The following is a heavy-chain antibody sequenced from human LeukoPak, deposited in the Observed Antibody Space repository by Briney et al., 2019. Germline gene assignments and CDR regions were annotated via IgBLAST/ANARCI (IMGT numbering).Heavy chain of an antibody. CDR2: ISSNSGTI. Sequence: GGSLRLSCAASGFTFSSYSMNWVRQAPGKGLEWVSYISSNSGTIYYADSVKGRFTISRDNAKNSLYLQMNSLRAEDTAVYYCARDFWSGYHTPRDALDIWGQGTMVTVSS. V-gene: IGHV3-48*01. J-gene: IGHJ3*02. CDR1: GFTFSSYS. D-gene: IGHD3-3*01. CDR3: ARDFWSGYHTPRDALDI.